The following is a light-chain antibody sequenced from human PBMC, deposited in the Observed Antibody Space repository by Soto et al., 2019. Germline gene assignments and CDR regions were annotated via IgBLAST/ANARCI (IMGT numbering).Light chain of an antibody. CDR3: QQYYSTPYT. J-gene: IGKJ2*01. CDR1: XXXXXSSNNKNY. CDR2: WAS. Sequence: DIVMTQSXXSXXVXXGXXXXXXXXXXXXXXXSSNNKNYLAWYQQKPGQPPKLLIYWASTRESGVPDRFSGSGSGTDFTLTISSLQAEDVAVYYCQQYYSTPYTFGQGTKLEIK. V-gene: IGKV4-1*01.